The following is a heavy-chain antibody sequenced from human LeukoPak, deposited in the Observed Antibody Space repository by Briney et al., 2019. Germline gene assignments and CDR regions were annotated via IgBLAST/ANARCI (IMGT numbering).Heavy chain of an antibody. Sequence: ASVKVSCKASGYTFTGYYMHWVRQAPGQGLEWMGWINPNSGGTNYAQKFQGRVTMTRDTSISTAYMELSRLRSEDTAVYYCARGRAARRDTGYYFDYWGQGTLVTVSS. J-gene: IGHJ4*02. CDR2: INPNSGGT. CDR1: GYTFTGYY. D-gene: IGHD6-6*01. CDR3: ARGRAARRDTGYYFDY. V-gene: IGHV1-2*02.